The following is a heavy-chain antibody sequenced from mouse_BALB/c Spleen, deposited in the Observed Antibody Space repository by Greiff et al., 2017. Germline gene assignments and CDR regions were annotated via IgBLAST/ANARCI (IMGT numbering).Heavy chain of an antibody. V-gene: IGHV1S81*02. CDR3: ALYYGSTLFAY. D-gene: IGHD1-1*01. CDR2: INPSNGRT. J-gene: IGHJ3*01. Sequence: QVQLQQPGAELVKPGASVKLSCKASGYTFTSYWMHWVKQRPGQGLEWIGEINPSNGRTNYNEKFKSKATLTVDKSSSTAYMQLSSLTSEDTAVYYCALYYGSTLFAYWGQGTLVTVSA. CDR1: GYTFTSYW.